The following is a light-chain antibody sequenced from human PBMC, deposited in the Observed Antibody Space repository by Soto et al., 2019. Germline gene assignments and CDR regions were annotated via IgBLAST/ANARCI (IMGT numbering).Light chain of an antibody. Sequence: DIQMTQSPSSLSASVGDRVSITCRANQNINSHLNWYQQKPGKPPQVLIYAASSLQSEVPTRFSGSGSGTDVNLTISSLQPEDFATYYCQQSYSTPRTFGQGTKVEIK. V-gene: IGKV1-39*01. CDR1: QNINSH. CDR3: QQSYSTPRT. CDR2: AAS. J-gene: IGKJ1*01.